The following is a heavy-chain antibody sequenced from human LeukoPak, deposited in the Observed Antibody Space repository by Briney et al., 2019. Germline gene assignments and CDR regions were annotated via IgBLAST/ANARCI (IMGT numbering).Heavy chain of an antibody. CDR3: ARSITMIRGVVDY. CDR2: INSDGSST. J-gene: IGHJ4*02. V-gene: IGHV3-74*01. D-gene: IGHD3-10*01. CDR1: GFTFSSYW. Sequence: GGSLRLSCEASGFTFSSYWMHWVRQAPGKGLVWVSRINSDGSSTSYADSEKGRFTITRGNAKNTLYLQMNSLRAEDTAVYYCARSITMIRGVVDYWGQGTLVTVSS.